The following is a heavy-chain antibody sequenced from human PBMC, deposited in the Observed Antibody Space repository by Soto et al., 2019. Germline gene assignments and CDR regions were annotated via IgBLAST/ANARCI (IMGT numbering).Heavy chain of an antibody. Sequence: GDSLKISCGTSGYSFPGFWIGWVRQMPGKGLEWMGIIFPGDSDTRYSPSFQGQVAISADKSTSTAYLQWSSLKASDTAMYYCARRGAGYNYDYWGQGTLVTVSS. D-gene: IGHD5-12*01. CDR1: GYSFPGFW. J-gene: IGHJ4*02. CDR2: IFPGDSDT. CDR3: ARRGAGYNYDY. V-gene: IGHV5-51*01.